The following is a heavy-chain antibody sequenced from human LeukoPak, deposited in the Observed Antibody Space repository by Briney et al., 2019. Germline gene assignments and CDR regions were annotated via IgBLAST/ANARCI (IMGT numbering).Heavy chain of an antibody. CDR1: LYAINSGYY. CDR3: ARGGGRVNVYRFDY. D-gene: IGHD1-26*01. Sequence: SETLSLTCSVSLYAINSGYYWGWIRQSPGKGLEWIGSMHHSGSTDFNPSLRSRVTISGDTSKNQFFLKLTSMTVADTAIYYCARGGGRVNVYRFDYWGQGVLVTVSS. CDR2: MHHSGST. J-gene: IGHJ4*02. V-gene: IGHV4-38-2*02.